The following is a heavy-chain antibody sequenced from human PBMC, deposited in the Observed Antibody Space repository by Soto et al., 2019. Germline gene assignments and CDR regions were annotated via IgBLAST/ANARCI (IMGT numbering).Heavy chain of an antibody. J-gene: IGHJ6*03. CDR2: INHSGST. CDR3: ARAVVVAATRYYYYYYMDV. Sequence: QVQLQQWGAGLLKPSETLSLTCAVYGGSFSGYYWSWIRQPPGKGLEWIGEINHSGSTNYNPSLKTRVTISVDTSKNQFSLKLSSVTAADTAVYYCARAVVVAATRYYYYYYMDVWGKGTTVTVSS. CDR1: GGSFSGYY. V-gene: IGHV4-34*01. D-gene: IGHD2-15*01.